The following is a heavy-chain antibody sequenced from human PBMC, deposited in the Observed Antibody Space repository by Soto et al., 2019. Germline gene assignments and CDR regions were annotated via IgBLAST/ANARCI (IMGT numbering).Heavy chain of an antibody. CDR2: INHSGST. Sequence: SETLSLTCAVYGGSFSGYYWSWIRQPPGKGLEWIGEINHSGSTNYNPSLKSRVTISVDTSKNQFSLKLSSVTAADTAVYYCARGPRLAARSRSFLFAKDAFDIWGQGTMVTVSS. J-gene: IGHJ3*02. CDR3: ARGPRLAARSRSFLFAKDAFDI. D-gene: IGHD6-6*01. V-gene: IGHV4-34*01. CDR1: GGSFSGYY.